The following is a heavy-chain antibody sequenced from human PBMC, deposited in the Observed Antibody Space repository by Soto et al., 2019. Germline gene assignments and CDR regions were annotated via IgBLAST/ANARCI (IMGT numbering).Heavy chain of an antibody. CDR1: GGSVSSGSYY. Sequence: PSETLSLTCTVSGGSVSSGSYYWSWIRQPPGKGLEWIGYIYYSGSTNYNPSLKSRVTISVDTSKNQFSLKLNSVTAADTAVYYCARTYYDFWSGYWRWFDPWGQGTLVTVSS. V-gene: IGHV4-61*01. D-gene: IGHD3-3*01. CDR2: IYYSGST. J-gene: IGHJ5*02. CDR3: ARTYYDFWSGYWRWFDP.